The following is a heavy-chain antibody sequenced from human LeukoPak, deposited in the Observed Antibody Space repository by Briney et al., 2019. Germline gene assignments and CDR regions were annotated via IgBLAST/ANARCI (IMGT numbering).Heavy chain of an antibody. J-gene: IGHJ4*02. D-gene: IGHD5-24*01. Sequence: SETLSLTCTVSGGSISSSSYYWGWIRQPPGKGLEWIGSIYYSGSTYYNPSLKSRVTISVDTSKNQFSLKLSSVTAADTAVYYCARARARDGYNLHFDYWGQGTLVTVSS. CDR2: IYYSGST. CDR3: ARARARDGYNLHFDY. CDR1: GGSISSSSYY. V-gene: IGHV4-39*07.